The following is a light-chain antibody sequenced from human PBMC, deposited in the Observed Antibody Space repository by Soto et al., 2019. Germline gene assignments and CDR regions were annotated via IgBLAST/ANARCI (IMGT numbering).Light chain of an antibody. CDR1: SSNIGAGYD. V-gene: IGLV1-40*01. Sequence: QSVLTQPPSVSGAPGQRVTISCTGSSSNIGAGYDVHWYQQLPGTAPKLLIYGNSNRPSGVPDRFSGSKSGTSASLAITGLLAEDEADYYCQSYDSSLSGGVVFGGGTKLTVL. J-gene: IGLJ2*01. CDR3: QSYDSSLSGGVV. CDR2: GNS.